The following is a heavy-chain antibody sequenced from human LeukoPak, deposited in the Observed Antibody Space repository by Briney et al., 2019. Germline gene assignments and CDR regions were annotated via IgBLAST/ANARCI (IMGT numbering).Heavy chain of an antibody. CDR3: ARLTKNDSGSFRFGKKKRGYMDV. D-gene: IGHD3-10*01. Sequence: SETLSLTCAVYGGSFSGYYWSWIRQPPGKGLEWIGEINHSGSTNYNPSLKSRVTISVDTSMNQFSLKLSSVTAADTAVYYCARLTKNDSGSFRFGKKKRGYMDVWGKGTTVTISS. CDR2: INHSGST. V-gene: IGHV4-34*01. J-gene: IGHJ6*03. CDR1: GGSFSGYY.